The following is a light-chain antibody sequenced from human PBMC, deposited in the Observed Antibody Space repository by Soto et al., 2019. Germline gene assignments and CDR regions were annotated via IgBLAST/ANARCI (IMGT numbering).Light chain of an antibody. Sequence: QSALTQPASMSGSPGQSITIYCTGTSSDVGLYNLVSWYQHLPGKAPKLIIYEVNERPSGISDRFSGSKSGNTASLTISGLRDEDEADYYCCSYVGSSILMFGGGTQLTVL. CDR2: EVN. CDR1: SSDVGLYNL. J-gene: IGLJ3*02. CDR3: CSYVGSSILM. V-gene: IGLV2-23*02.